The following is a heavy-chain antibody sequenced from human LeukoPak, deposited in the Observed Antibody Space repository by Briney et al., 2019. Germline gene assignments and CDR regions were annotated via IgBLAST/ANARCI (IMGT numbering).Heavy chain of an antibody. Sequence: GGSLRLSCAASGFTFSNAWMSWVRQAPGKGLEWVAVIWFDGSNKNYADSVKGRFTISRDNSKNTLYLQMNSLRAEDTAVYYCARGVARGSKYYDILTGYYRGPFDYWGQGTLVTVSS. CDR2: IWFDGSNK. J-gene: IGHJ4*02. CDR3: ARGVARGSKYYDILTGYYRGPFDY. CDR1: GFTFSNAW. V-gene: IGHV3-33*08. D-gene: IGHD3-9*01.